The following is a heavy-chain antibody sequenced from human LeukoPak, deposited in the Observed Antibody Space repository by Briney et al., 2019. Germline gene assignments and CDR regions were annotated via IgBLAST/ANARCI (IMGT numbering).Heavy chain of an antibody. D-gene: IGHD3-10*01. J-gene: IGHJ4*02. CDR1: GFTFSSYS. Sequence: GGSLRLSCAASGFTFSSYSMNWVRQAPGKGLEWVSSISSSYIYYADSVKGRFTISRDNAKNSLYLQMNSLRAEDTAVYYCARFDGSGSYYNSVRDYWGQGTLVTVSS. CDR3: ARFDGSGSYYNSVRDY. CDR2: ISSSYI. V-gene: IGHV3-21*01.